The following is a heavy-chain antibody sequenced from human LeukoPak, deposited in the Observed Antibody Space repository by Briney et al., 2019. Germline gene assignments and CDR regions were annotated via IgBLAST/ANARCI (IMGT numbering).Heavy chain of an antibody. CDR3: ARERWYSSSSPADY. D-gene: IGHD6-6*01. J-gene: IGHJ4*02. Sequence: GGSLRLSCAAAGFTFSSYWMSWVRQAPGKGLEWVANIKQDGNEKYYVDSVKSRFTISRDNAKNSLYLQMNSLRAEDTAVYYCARERWYSSSSPADYWGQGTLVTVSS. CDR2: IKQDGNEK. CDR1: GFTFSSYW. V-gene: IGHV3-7*01.